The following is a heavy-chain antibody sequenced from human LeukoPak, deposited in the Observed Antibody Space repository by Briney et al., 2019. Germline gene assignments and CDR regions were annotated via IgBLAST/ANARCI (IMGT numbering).Heavy chain of an antibody. J-gene: IGHJ4*02. Sequence: SETLSLTCTVSGGSISGSYWSWIRQPPGKGLEWIAYMYNSGSTNYNPSLKSRVTISIDTSKNQFSLKLSSLTAADTAIYYCARGIESYGGYGYWGQGILVTVAS. V-gene: IGHV4-59*01. D-gene: IGHD4-17*01. CDR2: MYNSGST. CDR3: ARGIESYGGYGY. CDR1: GGSISGSY.